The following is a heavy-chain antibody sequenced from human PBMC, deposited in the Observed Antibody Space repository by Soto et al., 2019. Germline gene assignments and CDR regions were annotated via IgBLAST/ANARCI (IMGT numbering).Heavy chain of an antibody. CDR1: GFTFRSFT. Sequence: GGSLRLSCAASGFTFRSFTMNWVRQAPGKGMEWVSTISSNSAYIYYTDALRGRFTISRDNAKNSLHLQMNSLRAEDTAVYYCTRDASRDSSARGWFDPWGPGTLVTVSS. J-gene: IGHJ5*02. V-gene: IGHV3-21*01. CDR2: ISSNSAYI. D-gene: IGHD6-13*01. CDR3: TRDASRDSSARGWFDP.